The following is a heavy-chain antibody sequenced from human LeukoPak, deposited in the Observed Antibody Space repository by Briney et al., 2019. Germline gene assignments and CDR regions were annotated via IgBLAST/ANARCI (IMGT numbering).Heavy chain of an antibody. V-gene: IGHV1-18*01. J-gene: IGHJ6*02. CDR2: ISAYNGNT. CDR3: ARQSRTTWNYYYYGMDV. CDR1: GYTLISYG. Sequence: ASVKVSCKASGYTLISYGISWVRQAPGQGLEWMGWISAYNGNTDYAQNLQGRVTMTTDTSTSTAYMELRSLRSDDTAVYYCARQSRTTWNYYYYGMDVWSQGTTVTVSS. D-gene: IGHD1-1*01.